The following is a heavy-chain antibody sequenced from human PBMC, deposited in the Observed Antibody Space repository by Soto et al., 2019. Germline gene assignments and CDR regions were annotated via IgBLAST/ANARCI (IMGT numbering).Heavy chain of an antibody. Sequence: SQTLSLSYTVSGGSISNYYWGWIRQPPGKGLEWIGSIYYSGSTYYNPSLKSRVTISVDTSKNQFSLKLSSVTAADTAVYYCATQEVGGSYVYTFDPWGQGTLVTVSS. CDR1: GGSISNYY. D-gene: IGHD1-26*01. CDR3: ATQEVGGSYVYTFDP. CDR2: IYYSGST. J-gene: IGHJ5*02. V-gene: IGHV4-39*01.